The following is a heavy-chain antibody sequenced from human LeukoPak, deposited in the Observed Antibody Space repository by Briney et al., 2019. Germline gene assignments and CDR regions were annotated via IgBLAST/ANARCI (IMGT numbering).Heavy chain of an antibody. CDR1: AFTFSNYN. CDR3: ARAELVPAAMRGGAFDI. D-gene: IGHD2-2*01. J-gene: IGHJ3*02. CDR2: ISSSSSTI. V-gene: IGHV3-48*04. Sequence: PGGSLRLSCAASAFTFSNYNMNWVRQAPGKGLEWVSYISSSSSTIYYADSVKGRFTISRDNAKNSLYLQMNSLRAEDTAMYYCARAELVPAAMRGGAFDIWGQGTMVTVSS.